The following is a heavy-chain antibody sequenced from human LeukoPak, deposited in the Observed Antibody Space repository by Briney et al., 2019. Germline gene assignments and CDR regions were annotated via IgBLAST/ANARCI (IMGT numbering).Heavy chain of an antibody. J-gene: IGHJ4*02. D-gene: IGHD6-13*01. V-gene: IGHV3-30*02. CDR3: AKDRSWSWDY. Sequence: GSLRLSCAASGFTFSNYAMHWVRQAPGKGLEWVAFIPYDRSDTYYADSVKGRFTISRDNSKNTLYLQMNSLRPEDSAIYYRAKDRSWSWDYWGQGTLVTVSS. CDR2: IPYDRSDT. CDR1: GFTFSNYA.